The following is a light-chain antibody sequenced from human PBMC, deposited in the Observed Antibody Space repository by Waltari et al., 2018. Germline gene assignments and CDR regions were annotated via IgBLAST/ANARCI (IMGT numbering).Light chain of an antibody. J-gene: IGKJ1*01. CDR2: AAS. Sequence: EIVLTQSPGTLSLSPGERATLSCRASQSVGRSLAWYQQKPGQAPRLLIYAASKRATGIPERVSGSGSGTDFSLTISRLEPEDFAVYYCQMYVRLPVTFGQGTKVEIK. CDR3: QMYVRLPVT. CDR1: QSVGRS. V-gene: IGKV3-20*01.